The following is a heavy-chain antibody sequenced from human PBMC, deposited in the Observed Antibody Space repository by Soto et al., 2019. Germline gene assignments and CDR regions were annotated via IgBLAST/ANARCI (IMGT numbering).Heavy chain of an antibody. CDR1: GFTFSSYA. CDR3: AKDYSLKDIVVVPAATLKDYYYYYMDV. Sequence: HPGGSLSLSCAASGFTFSSYAMSWVRQAPGKGLEWVSAISGSGGSTYYVDSVKGRFTISRDNSKNTLYLQMNSLRAEDTAVYYCAKDYSLKDIVVVPAATLKDYYYYYMDVWGKGTTVTVSS. V-gene: IGHV3-23*01. CDR2: ISGSGGST. J-gene: IGHJ6*03. D-gene: IGHD2-2*01.